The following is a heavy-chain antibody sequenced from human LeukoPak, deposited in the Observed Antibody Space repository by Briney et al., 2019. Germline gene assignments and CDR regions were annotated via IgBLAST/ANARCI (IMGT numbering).Heavy chain of an antibody. J-gene: IGHJ4*02. CDR2: ISLIGGST. D-gene: IGHD3-16*01. CDR3: AKEAGITITRYFDY. CDR1: GFTFSSYA. V-gene: IGHV3-23*01. Sequence: GGSLRLSCAASGFTFSSYAMSWVRQPPGKGLEWVPTISLIGGSTYYTDSVEGRFTISRDNSKNTLYLQMNSLRAEDTAVYYCAKEAGITITRYFDYWGQGTLVTVSS.